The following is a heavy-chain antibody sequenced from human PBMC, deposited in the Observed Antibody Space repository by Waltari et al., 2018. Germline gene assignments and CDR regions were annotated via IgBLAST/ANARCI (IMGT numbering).Heavy chain of an antibody. D-gene: IGHD3-16*01. CDR2: LSVRRDST. J-gene: IGHJ2*01. V-gene: IGHV3-23*01. Sequence: EVKLFESGGGLVQPGGSLRLSCEAPGLFSNKYGISGVRQAPGKGLEWGSGLSVRRDSTFYAVCVVGRFTISREPSTGTVYLHMTRLRAEDTAVFFCASSTGGDFVGVLGWYFDLWGRGTLVTVSS. CDR1: GLFSNKYG. CDR3: ASSTGGDFVGVLGWYFDL.